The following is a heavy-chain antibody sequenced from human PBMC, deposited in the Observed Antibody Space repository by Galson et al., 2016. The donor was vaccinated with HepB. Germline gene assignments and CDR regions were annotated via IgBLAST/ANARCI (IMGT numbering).Heavy chain of an antibody. CDR3: ARASLRLAAAGIVGY. Sequence: VKVSCKASGGTFSNYGFTWVRQAPGQGLEWMGGIIPIFGTTNYAQKFQGRVTITADESTTTASMELSSLRSEDTAVYYCARASLRLAAAGIVGYGGQGTLVTVSS. V-gene: IGHV1-69*13. CDR2: IIPIFGTT. CDR1: GGTFSNYG. D-gene: IGHD1-26*01. J-gene: IGHJ4*02.